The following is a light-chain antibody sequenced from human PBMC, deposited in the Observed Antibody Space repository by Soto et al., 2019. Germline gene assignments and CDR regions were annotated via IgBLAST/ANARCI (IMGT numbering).Light chain of an antibody. Sequence: QSALTQPASVSGSPGQSNTISCTGTSSDVGGYNYVSWYQQHPGKAPKLMIYDVSNRPSGVSNRFSGSKSGNTASLTISGLQAEDEADYYCSSYTSSSTLGYVVFGGGTKLTVL. CDR3: SSYTSSSTLGYVV. V-gene: IGLV2-14*01. CDR1: SSDVGGYNY. J-gene: IGLJ2*01. CDR2: DVS.